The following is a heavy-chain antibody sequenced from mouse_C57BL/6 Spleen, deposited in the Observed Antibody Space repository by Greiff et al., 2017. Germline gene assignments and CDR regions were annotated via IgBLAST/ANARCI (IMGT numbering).Heavy chain of an antibody. V-gene: IGHV1-61*01. CDR2: IYPSDSET. J-gene: IGHJ1*03. Sequence: VKLQQPGAELVRPGSSVKLSCKASGYTFTSYWMDWVKQRPGQGLEWIGNIYPSDSETHYNQKFKDKATLTVDKSSSTAYMQLSSLTSEDSAVYYCASWGDVGWYFDVWGTGTTVTVSS. CDR3: ASWGDVGWYFDV. CDR1: GYTFTSYW. D-gene: IGHD3-1*01.